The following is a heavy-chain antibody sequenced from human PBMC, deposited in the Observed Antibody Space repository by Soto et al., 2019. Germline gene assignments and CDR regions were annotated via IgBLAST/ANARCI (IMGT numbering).Heavy chain of an antibody. V-gene: IGHV1-8*01. CDR1: GYTFTSYD. Sequence: QVQLVQSGAEVRKPGASVKVSCKASGYTFTSYDINWVRQASGQGLEWMGWMNPNSGNTGSAQRYQGRLTLTRNTSINTAYMELTSLTSEDAAVYYCASVHTATTYFDVWGRGTLV. D-gene: IGHD4-17*01. J-gene: IGHJ2*01. CDR2: MNPNSGNT. CDR3: ASVHTATTYFDV.